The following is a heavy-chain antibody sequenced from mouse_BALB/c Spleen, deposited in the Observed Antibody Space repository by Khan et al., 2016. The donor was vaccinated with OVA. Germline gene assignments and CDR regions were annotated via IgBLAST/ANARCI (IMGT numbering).Heavy chain of an antibody. CDR1: GFTFSSYG. CDR2: ISGDSNTI. V-gene: IGHV5-17*02. D-gene: IGHD1-1*01. Sequence: EVQVVESGGGLVQPGGSRKLSCAASGFTFSSYGMHWVRQAPEGGLEWVAYISGDSNTIYYADTVKGRFTISRDNPRNTLFLQMTSLMSEDTAMYYCATSYFYGYYFDYWGPGTTLTVSS. CDR3: ATSYFYGYYFDY. J-gene: IGHJ2*01.